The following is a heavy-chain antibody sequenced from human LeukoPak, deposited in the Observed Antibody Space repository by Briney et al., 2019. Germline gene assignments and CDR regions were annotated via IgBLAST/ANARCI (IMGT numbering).Heavy chain of an antibody. D-gene: IGHD3-22*01. V-gene: IGHV1-69*04. J-gene: IGHJ1*01. Sequence: ASVKVSCKASGGTFSSYAISWVRQAPGQGLEWMGRIIPILGIANYAQKFQGRVTITADKSTSTAYMELSSLRSEDTAVYYCASPDLKDSSGYPSSWGQGTLVTVSS. CDR3: ASPDLKDSSGYPSS. CDR2: IIPILGIA. CDR1: GGTFSSYA.